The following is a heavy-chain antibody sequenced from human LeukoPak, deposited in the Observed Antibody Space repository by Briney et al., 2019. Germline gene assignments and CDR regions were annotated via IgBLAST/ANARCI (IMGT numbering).Heavy chain of an antibody. J-gene: IGHJ4*02. CDR2: IYSGGST. Sequence: GGSLRLSCAASGFTVSSNYMSWVRQAPGKGLEWVSVIYSGGSTYYADSVKGRFTISRDNSKNTLYLQMNSLRAEDTAVYYCAKDRKVLRFLEWLYYFDYWGQGTLVTVSS. V-gene: IGHV3-53*01. CDR3: AKDRKVLRFLEWLYYFDY. CDR1: GFTVSSNY. D-gene: IGHD3-3*01.